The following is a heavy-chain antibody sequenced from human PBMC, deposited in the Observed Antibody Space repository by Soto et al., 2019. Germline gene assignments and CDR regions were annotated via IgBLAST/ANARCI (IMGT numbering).Heavy chain of an antibody. D-gene: IGHD5-12*01. CDR3: AREDFSGSDYYYYYGMDV. CDR2: IKSDGSST. J-gene: IGHJ6*02. Sequence: GGSLRLSCAASGFTFSSYWMHWVRQAPGKGLVWVSRIKSDGSSTTFADSVKGRFTISRDNAKNTLYLQMNSLRDEDTAIYYCAREDFSGSDYYYYYGMDVWGQGTTVTVSS. CDR1: GFTFSSYW. V-gene: IGHV3-74*03.